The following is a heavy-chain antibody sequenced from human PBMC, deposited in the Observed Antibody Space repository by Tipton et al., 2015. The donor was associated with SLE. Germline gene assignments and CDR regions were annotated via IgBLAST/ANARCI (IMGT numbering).Heavy chain of an antibody. J-gene: IGHJ4*02. CDR3: ASIAAAGTTFDY. V-gene: IGHV4-4*02. Sequence: TLSLTCAVSGGSISSSNWWSWVRQPPGKGLEWIGEIYHSGSTYYNPSLKSRVTISVDTSKNQFSLKLSSVTAADTAVYYCASIAAAGTTFDYWGQGSLVTVSS. CDR2: IYHSGST. CDR1: GGSISSSNW. D-gene: IGHD6-13*01.